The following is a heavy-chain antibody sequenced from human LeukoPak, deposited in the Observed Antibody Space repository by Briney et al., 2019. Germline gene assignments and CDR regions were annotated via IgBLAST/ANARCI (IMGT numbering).Heavy chain of an antibody. Sequence: GGSLRLSCVASGFTFSDYAMNWVRQAPGKGLVWVSRINSDGSSTSYADSVKGRFTISRDNAKNTLYLQMNSLRAEDTAVYYCAGFSGYDFAVDYWGQGTLVTVSS. J-gene: IGHJ4*02. D-gene: IGHD5-12*01. V-gene: IGHV3-74*01. CDR3: AGFSGYDFAVDY. CDR1: GFTFSDYA. CDR2: INSDGSST.